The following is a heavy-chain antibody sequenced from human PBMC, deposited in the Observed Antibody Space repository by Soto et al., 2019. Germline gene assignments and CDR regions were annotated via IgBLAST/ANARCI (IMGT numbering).Heavy chain of an antibody. J-gene: IGHJ4*02. CDR1: GFTFSSYG. CDR3: ARDRRVVTLRYLFDY. Sequence: QVQLVESGGGVVQPGRSLRLSCAASGFTFSSYGMHWVRQAPGKGLEWVAVIWYDGSNKYYADSVKGRFTISRDNSKNTLYLQMNSLRAEDTAVYYCARDRRVVTLRYLFDYWGQGTLVTVSS. D-gene: IGHD2-21*02. V-gene: IGHV3-33*01. CDR2: IWYDGSNK.